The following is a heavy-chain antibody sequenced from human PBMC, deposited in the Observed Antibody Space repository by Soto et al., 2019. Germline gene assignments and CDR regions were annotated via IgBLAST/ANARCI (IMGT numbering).Heavy chain of an antibody. CDR1: GGTFSSYT. CDR2: IIPILGIA. D-gene: IGHD2-2*01. V-gene: IGHV1-69*02. CDR3: ARVPPYGPPFDY. J-gene: IGHJ4*02. Sequence: ASVKVSCKASGGTFSSYTISWVRQAPGQGLEWMGRIIPILGIANYAQKFQGRVTITADKSTSTAYMELSSLRSEDTAVYYCARVPPYGPPFDYWGQGTLVTVSS.